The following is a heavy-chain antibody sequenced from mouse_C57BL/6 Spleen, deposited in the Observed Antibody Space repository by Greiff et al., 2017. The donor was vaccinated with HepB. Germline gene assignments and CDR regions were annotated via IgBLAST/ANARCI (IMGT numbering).Heavy chain of an antibody. D-gene: IGHD4-1*01. CDR1: GFTFSDYG. Sequence: EVKLMESGGGLVKPGGSLKLSCAASGFTFSDYGMHWVRQAPEKGLEWVAYISSGSSTIYYADTVKGRFTISRDNAKNTLFLQMTSLRSEDTAMYYCARAWDEAYWGQGTLVTVSA. V-gene: IGHV5-17*01. CDR3: ARAWDEAY. CDR2: ISSGSSTI. J-gene: IGHJ3*01.